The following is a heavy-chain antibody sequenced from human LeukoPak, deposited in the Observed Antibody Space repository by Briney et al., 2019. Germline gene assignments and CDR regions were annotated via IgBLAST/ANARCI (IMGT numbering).Heavy chain of an antibody. J-gene: IGHJ4*02. Sequence: SSETLSLTCTVSGGSISRSSYYWGWIRQPPGKGLEWIGSIYYSGSTYYNPSLKSRVTISVDTSKNQFSLKLSSVTAADTAVYYCARVGALRVGRHSSGYSGLEFDYWGQGTLVTVSS. CDR2: IYYSGST. V-gene: IGHV4-39*07. CDR1: GGSISRSSYY. D-gene: IGHD3-22*01. CDR3: ARVGALRVGRHSSGYSGLEFDY.